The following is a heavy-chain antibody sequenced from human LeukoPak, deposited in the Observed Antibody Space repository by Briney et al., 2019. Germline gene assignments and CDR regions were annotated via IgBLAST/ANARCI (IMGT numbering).Heavy chain of an antibody. CDR2: INPNSGGT. J-gene: IGHJ4*02. D-gene: IGHD5-12*01. V-gene: IGHV1-2*02. Sequence: PGASVKVSCKASGYTFTGYYMHWVRQAPGQGLEWMGWINPNSGGTNYAQKIQGRVTMTRDTSISTAYMELSRLRSDDTAVYYCARPLRGYSGYEADYWGQGTLVTVSS. CDR3: ARPLRGYSGYEADY. CDR1: GYTFTGYY.